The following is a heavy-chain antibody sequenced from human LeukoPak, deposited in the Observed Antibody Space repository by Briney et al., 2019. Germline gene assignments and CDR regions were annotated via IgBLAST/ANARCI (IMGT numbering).Heavy chain of an antibody. CDR1: GGSISSYY. CDR2: IYTSGST. V-gene: IGHV4-4*07. J-gene: IGHJ6*03. CDR3: ASVPISVSGGYYYYYMDV. D-gene: IGHD3-3*01. Sequence: SETLSLTCTVSGGSISSYYWSWIRQPAGKGLEWIGRIYTSGSTNYNPSLKSRVTISVDTSKNQFSLKLSSVTAADTAVYYCASVPISVSGGYYYYYMDVWGKGTTVTVSS.